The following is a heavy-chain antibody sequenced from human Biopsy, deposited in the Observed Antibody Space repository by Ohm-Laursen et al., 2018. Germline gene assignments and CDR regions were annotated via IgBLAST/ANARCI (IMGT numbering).Heavy chain of an antibody. CDR1: GGSISGYY. Sequence: GTLSLTYAVSGGSISGYYWSWIRQDPGRGLEWIGLIYYRGKTDYNPSLKSCVTISVDGPKNQFSLNRTTITAADTAVYYCARHRTHPPPGSMDVWGHGTTVFVSS. V-gene: IGHV4-59*08. CDR2: IYYRGKT. D-gene: IGHD2-15*01. J-gene: IGHJ6*02. CDR3: ARHRTHPPPGSMDV.